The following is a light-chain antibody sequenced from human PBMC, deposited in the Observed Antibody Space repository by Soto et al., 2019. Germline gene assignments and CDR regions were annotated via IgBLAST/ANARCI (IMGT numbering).Light chain of an antibody. V-gene: IGLV2-14*01. CDR1: SSDVGGYNY. CDR3: SSYTSSSTNV. CDR2: EVT. Sequence: QSALTSPASVSGSPGQWITISCTGTSSDVGGYNYVSWYQQHPGKAPRLRIYEVTNRPSGVSNRFAGAKSGNTASLTISGLQAEDEADYYCSSYTSSSTNVFGTETKVTVL. J-gene: IGLJ1*01.